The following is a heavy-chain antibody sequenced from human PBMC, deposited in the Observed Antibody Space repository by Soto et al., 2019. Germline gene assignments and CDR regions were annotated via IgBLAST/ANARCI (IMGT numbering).Heavy chain of an antibody. Sequence: SVKVSCKASGVTFSSYAISWVRQAPGQGLEWMGGIIPIFGTANYAQKFQGRVTITADESTSTAYMELSSLRSEDTAVYYCASGRRLDVDAFDIWGQGTMVTVSS. CDR2: IIPIFGTA. D-gene: IGHD1-26*01. CDR3: ASGRRLDVDAFDI. V-gene: IGHV1-69*13. J-gene: IGHJ3*02. CDR1: GVTFSSYA.